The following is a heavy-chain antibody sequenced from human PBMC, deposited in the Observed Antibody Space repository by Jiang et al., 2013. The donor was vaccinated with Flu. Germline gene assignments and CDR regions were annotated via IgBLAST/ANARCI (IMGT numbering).Heavy chain of an antibody. CDR1: GYSFTSYW. Sequence: LKISCKGSGYSFTSYWIGWVRQMPGKGLEWMGIIYPGDSDTRYSPSFQGQVTISADKSISTAYLQWSSLKASDTAMYYCARAPAYDFWSGYPHFDPWGQGTLVTVSS. CDR2: IYPGDSDT. D-gene: IGHD3-3*01. CDR3: ARAPAYDFWSGYPHFDP. V-gene: IGHV5-51*01. J-gene: IGHJ5*02.